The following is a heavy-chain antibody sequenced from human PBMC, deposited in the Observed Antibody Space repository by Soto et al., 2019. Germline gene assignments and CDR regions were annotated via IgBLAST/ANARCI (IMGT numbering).Heavy chain of an antibody. CDR2: ISVYNGNT. Sequence: ASVKVSCKASGYTFTSYGISWVRQAPGQGLEWMGWISVYNGNTNYAQKFQGRVTMTTDTSTSTAYMELRSLRSDDTAIYYCARGDYGGNSDFLSNWGQGTLVTVSS. J-gene: IGHJ4*02. CDR3: ARGDYGGNSDFLSN. D-gene: IGHD4-17*01. CDR1: GYTFTSYG. V-gene: IGHV1-18*04.